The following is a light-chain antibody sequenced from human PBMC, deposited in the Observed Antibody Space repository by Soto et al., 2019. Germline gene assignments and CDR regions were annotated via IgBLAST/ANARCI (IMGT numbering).Light chain of an antibody. CDR1: SRDIGAYNL. V-gene: IGLV2-14*01. CDR2: EVR. Sequence: QSALTQPASVSGSPGQSITISCCGTSRDIGAYNLVSWYQQPPGKPPKLLIYEVRNRPSGISNRFSGSKSGTTASLTISSLLPEDEADYYCSAYTSRSTLVFGGGTKLTVL. CDR3: SAYTSRSTLV. J-gene: IGLJ2*01.